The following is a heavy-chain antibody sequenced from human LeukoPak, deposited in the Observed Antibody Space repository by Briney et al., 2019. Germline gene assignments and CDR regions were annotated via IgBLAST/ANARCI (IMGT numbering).Heavy chain of an antibody. CDR3: AKDGRNLIMTTGTTSDY. CDR1: GFTFSSYA. V-gene: IGHV3-23*01. J-gene: IGHJ4*02. Sequence: GGSLRLSCAASGFTFSSYAMSWVRQAPGKGLEWVSAISGSGGSTYYADSVKGRFTISRDNSNNTLYLQTNSLRVEDTAIYYCAKDGRNLIMTTGTTSDYWGQGTLVTVSS. CDR2: ISGSGGST. D-gene: IGHD4-11*01.